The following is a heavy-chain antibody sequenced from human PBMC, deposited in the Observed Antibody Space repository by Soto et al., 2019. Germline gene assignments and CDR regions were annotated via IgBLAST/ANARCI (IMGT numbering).Heavy chain of an antibody. CDR1: GFTFINYA. Sequence: GGSLRLSCAASGFTFINYAMSWVRQAPGKGLEWVSTIGGGDGSTYYADSVKGRFTISRDNSKNTLYLQMNSLRAEDTAVYYCAKSSYGGYFDYWGQGTLVTVSS. V-gene: IGHV3-23*01. D-gene: IGHD1-26*01. CDR3: AKSSYGGYFDY. CDR2: IGGGDGST. J-gene: IGHJ4*02.